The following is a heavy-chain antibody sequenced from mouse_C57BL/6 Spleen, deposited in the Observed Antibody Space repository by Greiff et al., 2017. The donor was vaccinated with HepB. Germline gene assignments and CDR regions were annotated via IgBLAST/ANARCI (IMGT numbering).Heavy chain of an antibody. D-gene: IGHD1-1*01. Sequence: VQLQQSGAELARPGASVKLSCKASGYTFTSYGISWVKQRTGQGLEWIGEIYPRSGNTYYNEKFKGKATLTADKSSSTAYMELRSLTSEDSAVYFCARTPAYYYGSSYLDYWGQGTTLTVSS. CDR3: ARTPAYYYGSSYLDY. V-gene: IGHV1-81*01. CDR2: IYPRSGNT. CDR1: GYTFTSYG. J-gene: IGHJ2*01.